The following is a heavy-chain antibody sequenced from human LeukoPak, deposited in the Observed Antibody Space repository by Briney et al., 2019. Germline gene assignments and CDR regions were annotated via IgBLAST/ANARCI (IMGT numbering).Heavy chain of an antibody. V-gene: IGHV3-7*01. J-gene: IGHJ4*02. CDR3: AKWNYAFDS. CDR1: GLSFSTYR. CDR2: ISPDGSDE. D-gene: IGHD3-16*01. Sequence: QPGGSLRLSCAASGLSFSTYRMTWVRQAPGKGLECVANISPDGSDEDYVDTVKGRLTVSRDNAKSLVYLQMNSLRAADTAVYYCAKWNYAFDSWGQGTLVTVSS.